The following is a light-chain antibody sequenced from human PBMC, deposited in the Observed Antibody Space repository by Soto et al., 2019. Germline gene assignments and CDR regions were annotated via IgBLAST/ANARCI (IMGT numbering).Light chain of an antibody. CDR3: QQRSNWPRT. CDR2: DAS. V-gene: IGKV3-11*01. J-gene: IGKJ1*01. CDR1: QTVSSY. Sequence: IVLTQSPSTLSLSPGERATLSCRASQTVSSYLLWYQQKPGQAPRLLIYDASNRASGTPARFSGSGSETDFTLTISSLEPEDFAVYYCQQRSNWPRTFGQGTKVDIK.